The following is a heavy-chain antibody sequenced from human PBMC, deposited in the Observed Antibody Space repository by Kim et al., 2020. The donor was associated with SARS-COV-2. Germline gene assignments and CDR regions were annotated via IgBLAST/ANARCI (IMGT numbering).Heavy chain of an antibody. CDR3: TRALYVWGSYPWNDAFDI. CDR1: GFTFGDYA. CDR2: IRSKAYGGTT. J-gene: IGHJ3*02. Sequence: GVLRLSCTASGFTFGDYAMSWFRQAPGKGLEWVGFIRSKAYGGTTEYAASVKGRFTISRDDSKSIAYLQMNSLKTEDTAVYYCTRALYVWGSYPWNDAFDIWGQGTMVTVSS. V-gene: IGHV3-49*03. D-gene: IGHD3-16*02.